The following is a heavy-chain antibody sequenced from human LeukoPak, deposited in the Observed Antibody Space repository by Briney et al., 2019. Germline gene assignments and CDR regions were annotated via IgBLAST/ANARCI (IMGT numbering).Heavy chain of an antibody. CDR2: IYYSGST. V-gene: IGHV4-59*01. Sequence: SETLSLTCTVSGGSISSYYWSWIRQPPGKGLEWIGYIYYSGSTNYSPSLKSRVTISVDTSKNQFSLKLSSVTAADTAVYYCARGFDYGAVYWGQGTLVTVSS. CDR3: ARGFDYGAVY. J-gene: IGHJ4*02. D-gene: IGHD4-17*01. CDR1: GGSISSYY.